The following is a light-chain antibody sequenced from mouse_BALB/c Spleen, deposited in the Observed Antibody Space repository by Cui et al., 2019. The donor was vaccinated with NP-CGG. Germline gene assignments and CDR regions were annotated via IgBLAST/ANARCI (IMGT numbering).Light chain of an antibody. CDR3: ALWYSNHWV. CDR1: TGAVTTSNY. Sequence: AVVTPESALTTSPGETVTLTGRSRTGAVTTSNYANWVQEKPDHLFTGLIGGTNNRAPGVPARFSGSLIGDKAALTITGAQTEDEAIYFCALWYSNHWVFGGGTKLTVL. J-gene: IGLJ1*01. V-gene: IGLV1*01. CDR2: GTN.